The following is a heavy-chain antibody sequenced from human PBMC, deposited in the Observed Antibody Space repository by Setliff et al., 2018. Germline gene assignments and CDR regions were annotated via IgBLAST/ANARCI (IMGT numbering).Heavy chain of an antibody. CDR3: ARTEGTNLGYFDN. Sequence: PGGSLRLSCAASGFTFSIYSMNWVRQAPGKGLEWIAYTSSGSNSIYYADSVMGRFTISRDNARNSLYLQMNRLSAEDTAVYYCARTEGTNLGYFDNWGQGTLVTVSS. D-gene: IGHD2-8*01. CDR1: GFTFSIYS. J-gene: IGHJ4*02. CDR2: TSSGSNSI. V-gene: IGHV3-48*01.